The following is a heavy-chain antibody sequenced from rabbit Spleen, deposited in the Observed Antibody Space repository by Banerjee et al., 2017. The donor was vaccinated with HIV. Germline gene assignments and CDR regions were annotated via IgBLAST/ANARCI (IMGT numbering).Heavy chain of an antibody. CDR3: ARAYDGVNYAGL. Sequence: QSLEESGGDLVKPGASLTLTCTASGVSFSFNSYMCWVRQAPGKGLEWIACIDTGSSGDTYYASWAKGRFTISKTSTTVTLQMTSLTDADTATYFCARAYDGVNYAGLWGPGTLVTVS. D-gene: IGHD4-2*01. CDR1: GVSFSFNSY. J-gene: IGHJ4*01. CDR2: IDTGSSGDT. V-gene: IGHV1S40*01.